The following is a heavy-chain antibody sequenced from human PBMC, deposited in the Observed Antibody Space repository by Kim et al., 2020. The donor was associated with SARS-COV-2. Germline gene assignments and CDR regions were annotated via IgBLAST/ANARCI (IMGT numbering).Heavy chain of an antibody. V-gene: IGHV1-24*01. J-gene: IGHJ4*02. CDR3: ATDSELRFGEG. Sequence: TIYAQKFQGRVTMTEDTSTDTAYMELSSLRSEDTAVYYCATDSELRFGEGWGQGTLVTVSS. CDR2: T. D-gene: IGHD3-10*01.